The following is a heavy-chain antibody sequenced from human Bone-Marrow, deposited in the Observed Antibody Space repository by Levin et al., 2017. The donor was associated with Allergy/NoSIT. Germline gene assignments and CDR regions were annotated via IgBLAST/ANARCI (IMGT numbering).Heavy chain of an antibody. CDR3: AHRRLSLGTPLDPPFDY. CDR1: GFSLITHGEG. CDR2: IYWDDDQ. V-gene: IGHV2-5*02. J-gene: IGHJ4*02. D-gene: IGHD7-27*01. Sequence: SGPTLVKPTQTLTLTCTFSGFSLITHGEGVGWIRQPPGKALEWLALIYWDDDQRYSPSLRSRLTVTKDTSKNQVVLTLTNMDPAYTGTYFCAHRRLSLGTPLDPPFDYWGQGTLVTVSS.